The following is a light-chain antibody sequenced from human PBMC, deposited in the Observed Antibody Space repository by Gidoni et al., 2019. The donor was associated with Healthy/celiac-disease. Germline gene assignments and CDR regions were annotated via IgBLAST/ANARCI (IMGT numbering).Light chain of an antibody. CDR1: QSVSSY. CDR2: DAS. CDR3: QQRSNWPLT. J-gene: IGKJ4*01. V-gene: IGKV3-11*01. Sequence: HSPATLSLSPGERATLSCRASQSVSSYLAWYQQKPGQAPRLLIYDASNRATGIPARFSGSGSGTDFTLTISSLEPEDFAVYYCQQRSNWPLTFGGGTKVEIK.